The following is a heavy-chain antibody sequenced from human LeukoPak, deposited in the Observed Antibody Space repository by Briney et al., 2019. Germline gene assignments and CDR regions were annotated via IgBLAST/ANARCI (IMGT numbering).Heavy chain of an antibody. CDR1: GGSISSYY. Sequence: SETLSLTCTVSGGSISSYYWSWIRQPAGKGLEWIGRIYTSGSTNYNPSLKSRVTMSVDTSKNQFSLKLSSVTAADTAVYYCARELNQWEGPYYFDYWGQGTLVTVSS. J-gene: IGHJ4*02. CDR2: IYTSGST. V-gene: IGHV4-4*07. D-gene: IGHD1-26*01. CDR3: ARELNQWEGPYYFDY.